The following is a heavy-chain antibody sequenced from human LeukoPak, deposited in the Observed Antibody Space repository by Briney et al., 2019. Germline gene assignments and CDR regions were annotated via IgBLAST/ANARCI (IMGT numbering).Heavy chain of an antibody. CDR2: LYHSDGA. J-gene: IGHJ6*03. Sequence: SETLSLTCAVSGYSISNGNYWVWIRQPPGRGLEWIGSLYHSDGAYYNTSLRSRVSMSVDTSKNQFSLTLSFVAAADTAVYYCARQHDSYYYYYIDVWGSGTTVTVSS. CDR3: ARQHDSYYYYYIDV. V-gene: IGHV4-38-2*01. CDR1: GYSISNGNY.